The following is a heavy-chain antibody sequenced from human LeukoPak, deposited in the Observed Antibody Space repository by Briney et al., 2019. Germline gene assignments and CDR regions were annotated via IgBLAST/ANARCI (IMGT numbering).Heavy chain of an antibody. CDR1: GFTFSSYA. D-gene: IGHD2-21*02. V-gene: IGHV3-23*01. CDR3: AKRVQGAYCGGDCYFDY. CDR2: ISGSGGST. J-gene: IGHJ4*02. Sequence: GSLRLSCAASGFTFSSYAMSWVRQAPGKGLEWVSAISGSGGSTYYADSVKGRFTISRDNSKNTLYLQMNSLRAEDTAVYYCAKRVQGAYCGGDCYFDYWGQGTLVTVSS.